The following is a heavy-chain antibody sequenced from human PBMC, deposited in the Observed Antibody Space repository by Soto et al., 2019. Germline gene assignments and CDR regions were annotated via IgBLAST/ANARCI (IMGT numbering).Heavy chain of an antibody. Sequence: EEQLVESGGGLVQPGGSLRLSCAASGFTLSSYEMNWVRQAPGKGLEWVSYISSSGSTIYYGDSVKGRFTISRDNAKNSLYLQMNSLRAEDTAVYYCARDTSLVGAEEDSHVYYSWYYYGMDVWGQGTTVTVSS. V-gene: IGHV3-48*03. J-gene: IGHJ6*02. CDR3: ARDTSLVGAEEDSHVYYSWYYYGMDV. D-gene: IGHD3-10*01. CDR2: ISSSGSTI. CDR1: GFTLSSYE.